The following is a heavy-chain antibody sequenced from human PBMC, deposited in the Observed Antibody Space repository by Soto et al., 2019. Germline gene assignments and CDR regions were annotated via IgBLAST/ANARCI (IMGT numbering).Heavy chain of an antibody. V-gene: IGHV3-9*01. CDR1: GFTFDDYA. Sequence: DVQLVESGGGLVQPGRSLRLSCAASGFTFDDYAMHWVRQAPGKGLEWVSGISWNSGSIGYADSVKGRFTISRDNAKNYLYMQMNSLRAEDTALYYCAKDSRMAARTYYFDYWGQGTLVTVSS. CDR2: ISWNSGSI. CDR3: AKDSRMAARTYYFDY. D-gene: IGHD6-6*01. J-gene: IGHJ4*02.